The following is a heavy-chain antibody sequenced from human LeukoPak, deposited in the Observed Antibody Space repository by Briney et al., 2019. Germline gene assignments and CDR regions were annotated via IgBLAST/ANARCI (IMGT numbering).Heavy chain of an antibody. D-gene: IGHD3-16*01. J-gene: IGHJ6*02. CDR3: ARDSRLRFPYYYYGMDV. CDR2: IYYSGST. V-gene: IGHV4-59*12. CDR1: GGSISSYY. Sequence: PSETLSLTCTVSGGSISSYYWSWIGQSPGKGLEWIGYIYYSGSTYYNPSLKSRVTISVDTSKNQFSLKLSFVTAADTAVYYCARDSRLRFPYYYYGMDVWGQGTTVTVSS.